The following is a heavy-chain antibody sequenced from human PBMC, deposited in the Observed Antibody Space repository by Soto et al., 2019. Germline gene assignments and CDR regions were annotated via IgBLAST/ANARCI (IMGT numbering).Heavy chain of an antibody. D-gene: IGHD3-22*01. CDR2: ISAYNGNT. V-gene: IGHV1-18*01. CDR3: ARVVVNYYDSSGYSGWFDP. CDR1: GYTFTSYG. J-gene: IGHJ5*02. Sequence: ASVKVSCKASGYTFTSYGISWVRQAPGQGLEWMGWISAYNGNTNYAQKLQGRVTMTTDTSTSTAYMELRSLRSDDTAVYYCARVVVNYYDSSGYSGWFDPWGQGTLVTVS.